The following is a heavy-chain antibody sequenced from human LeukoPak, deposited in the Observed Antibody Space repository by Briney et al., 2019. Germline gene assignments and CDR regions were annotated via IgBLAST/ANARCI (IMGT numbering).Heavy chain of an antibody. V-gene: IGHV4-59*08. D-gene: IGHD2-2*01. J-gene: IGHJ4*02. Sequence: PSETLSLTCTVSGGSISGYYWSWTRQPPGKGLEWIGHIYYSGSTNHNPSLRSRVTISVDTSKNQFSLKLSSVTAADTAVYYCARGKYQLDYWGQGTLVTVSS. CDR2: IYYSGST. CDR1: GGSISGYY. CDR3: ARGKYQLDY.